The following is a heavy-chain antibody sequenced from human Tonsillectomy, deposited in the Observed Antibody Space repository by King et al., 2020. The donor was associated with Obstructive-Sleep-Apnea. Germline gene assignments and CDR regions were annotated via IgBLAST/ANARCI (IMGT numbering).Heavy chain of an antibody. V-gene: IGHV3-48*04. CDR2: ISSTGGSV. Sequence: VQLVESGGGLIQPGGSLRLSCAVSGFKFSTYSMNRVRQSPGKGPEWVSYISSTGGSVYYADFVEGRFTISRDNVKNSLSLQLNGLRAEDTAVYYCAREPTLDSRGYYFDYWGQGTLVTVSS. D-gene: IGHD3-22*01. CDR3: AREPTLDSRGYYFDY. CDR1: GFKFSTYS. J-gene: IGHJ4*02.